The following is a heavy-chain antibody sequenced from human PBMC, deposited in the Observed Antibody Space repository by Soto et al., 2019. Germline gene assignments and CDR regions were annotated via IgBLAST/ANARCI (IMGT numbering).Heavy chain of an antibody. J-gene: IGHJ4*02. Sequence: ASVKVSCKASGGTFSSYAISWVRQAPGQGLEWMGGIIPIFGTANYAQKFQGRVPITADESTSTAYMELSSLRSEDTAVYYCAREGPSDTFDYWGQGTLVTVSS. CDR3: AREGPSDTFDY. CDR1: GGTFSSYA. V-gene: IGHV1-69*13. CDR2: IIPIFGTA.